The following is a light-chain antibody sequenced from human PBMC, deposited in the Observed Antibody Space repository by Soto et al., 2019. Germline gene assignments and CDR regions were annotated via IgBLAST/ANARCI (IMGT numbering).Light chain of an antibody. V-gene: IGKV1-9*01. Sequence: GDRVTITCRASQDINSYLAWYQQTPGKAPNLLIYAASILQSGVPSRFSGSGSGIDFTLTISSLQPEDFATYYCQQISSSPLTFGPGTKVDIK. CDR1: QDINSY. J-gene: IGKJ3*01. CDR3: QQISSSPLT. CDR2: AAS.